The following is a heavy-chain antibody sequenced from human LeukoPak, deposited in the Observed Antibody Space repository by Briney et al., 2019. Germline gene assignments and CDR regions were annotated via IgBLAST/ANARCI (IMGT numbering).Heavy chain of an antibody. D-gene: IGHD1-26*01. CDR3: ARGLVGARD. V-gene: IGHV3-30-3*01. J-gene: IGHJ4*02. CDR1: GFTFSSYA. Sequence: GGSLRLSCAASGFTFSSYAMHWVRQAPGKGLEWVAVISYDGSNKYYADSVKGRFTISRDNSKNTLYLQMNGLRAEDTAVYYCARGLVGARDWGQGTLVTVSS. CDR2: ISYDGSNK.